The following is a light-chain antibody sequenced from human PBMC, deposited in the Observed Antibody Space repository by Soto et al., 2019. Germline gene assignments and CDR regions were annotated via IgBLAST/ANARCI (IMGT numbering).Light chain of an antibody. Sequence: IQLTQSPSSLSASVGGRVTITCRASQNINNYLAWYQQEPGKAPELLIYAASTLKSGVPSRFWGSGSGTEFTLTISSLRPEDFTTYYCQQTYTTPITFGQGTRLEI. J-gene: IGKJ5*01. V-gene: IGKV1-39*01. CDR1: QNINNY. CDR2: AAS. CDR3: QQTYTTPIT.